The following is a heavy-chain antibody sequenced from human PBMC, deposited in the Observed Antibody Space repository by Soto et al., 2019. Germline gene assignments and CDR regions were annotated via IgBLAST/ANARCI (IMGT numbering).Heavy chain of an antibody. D-gene: IGHD3-16*02. Sequence: ASVKVSCKASGYTFTSYDINWVRQATGQGLEWMGWMNPNSGNTGYAQKFQGRVTMTRNTSISTAYMELSSLRSEDTAVYYCARFARPRDDYIWGSYRYTDYYYYYYMDVWGKGTTVTVSS. CDR1: GYTFTSYD. CDR3: ARFARPRDDYIWGSYRYTDYYYYYYMDV. V-gene: IGHV1-8*01. J-gene: IGHJ6*03. CDR2: MNPNSGNT.